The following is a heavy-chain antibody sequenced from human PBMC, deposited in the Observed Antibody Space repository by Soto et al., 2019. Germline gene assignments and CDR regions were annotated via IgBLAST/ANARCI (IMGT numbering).Heavy chain of an antibody. J-gene: IGHJ6*02. Sequence: SETLSLTCAVYGGSFSAYYWSWVRQPPGKGLEWIGEINHSESTKYNPSLRSRVTISVDTSKNQFSLKLSSVTAADPAVYYCARQRPAAGWWEFADYFGMDVWGQGTPVTVSS. V-gene: IGHV4-34*01. D-gene: IGHD2-15*01. CDR1: GGSFSAYY. CDR2: INHSEST. CDR3: ARQRPAAGWWEFADYFGMDV.